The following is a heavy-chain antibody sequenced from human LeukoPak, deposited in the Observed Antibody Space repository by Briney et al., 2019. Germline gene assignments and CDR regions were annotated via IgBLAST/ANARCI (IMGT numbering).Heavy chain of an antibody. D-gene: IGHD1-26*01. V-gene: IGHV4-59*01. J-gene: IGHJ4*02. CDR1: GGSISSYY. CDR3: ARQGGSPSNLDY. CDR2: IYYSGST. Sequence: SETLSLTCTVSGGSISSYYWSWIRQPPGKGLEWIGYIYYSGSTNYNPSVKSRVTISVDTSKNQFSLKLSSVTAADTAVYYCARQGGSPSNLDYWGQGTLVTVSS.